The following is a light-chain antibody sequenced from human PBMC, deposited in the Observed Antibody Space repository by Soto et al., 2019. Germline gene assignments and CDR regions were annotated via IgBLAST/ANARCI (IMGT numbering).Light chain of an antibody. CDR2: GAS. V-gene: IGKV1-39*01. CDR1: QTISNY. CDR3: KQTYSAAWT. J-gene: IGKJ1*01. Sequence: DIQMTQSPSSLSASVGDRVTITCRARQTISNYLNWYQQKPGKAPNLLIYGASSLQSGVPARFSGSGSGTDFTLNISSLQPEDFATYYCKQTYSAAWTVGEGTKVEIK.